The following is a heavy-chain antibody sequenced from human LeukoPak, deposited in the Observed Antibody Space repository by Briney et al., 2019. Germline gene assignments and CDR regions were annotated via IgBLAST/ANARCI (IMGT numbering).Heavy chain of an antibody. D-gene: IGHD2-2*01. CDR3: ARRPSPGYFQH. J-gene: IGHJ1*01. V-gene: IGHV4-39*01. CDR2: IYYSGST. Sequence: SETLSLTCTVSGGSISSSYYWGWIRPPPGKGLEWIGSIYYSGSTYYNPSLKSRVTISVDTSKNQFSLKLSSVTAADTAVYYCARRPSPGYFQHWGQGTLVTVSS. CDR1: GGSISSSYY.